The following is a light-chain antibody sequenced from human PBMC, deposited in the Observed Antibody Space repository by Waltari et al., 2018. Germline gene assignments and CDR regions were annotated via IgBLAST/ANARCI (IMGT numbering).Light chain of an antibody. J-gene: IGKJ5*01. CDR2: DGS. Sequence: EIVLTQSPATLSLSPGEGATLSCRASQSVNSYLAWYQQKPGQAPRLLIYDGSRRASGIPARFSDSGSGTDFTLTISSLQAEDVAVYYCHHYYIPPLTFGQGTRLEIK. V-gene: IGKV3-11*01. CDR1: QSVNSY. CDR3: HHYYIPPLT.